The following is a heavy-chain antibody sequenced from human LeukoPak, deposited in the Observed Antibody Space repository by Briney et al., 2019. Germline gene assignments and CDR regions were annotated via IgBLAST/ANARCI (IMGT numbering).Heavy chain of an antibody. CDR2: ISSSSSYI. CDR3: ARGREWVEFDY. D-gene: IGHD1-26*01. Sequence: GGSLRLSCAASGFTYSSYSMNWVRQAPGKGLEWVSSISSSSSYIYYADSVKGRFTISRDNAKNSLYLQMNSLRAEDTAVYYCARGREWVEFDYWGQGTLVTVSS. J-gene: IGHJ4*02. V-gene: IGHV3-21*01. CDR1: GFTYSSYS.